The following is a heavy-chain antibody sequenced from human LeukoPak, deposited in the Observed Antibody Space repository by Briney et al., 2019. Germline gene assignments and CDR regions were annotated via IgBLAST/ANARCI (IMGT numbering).Heavy chain of an antibody. Sequence: GASVKVPCKASGGTFSSYAISWVRQAPGEGLEWIGGIIHIFGTANYAQKLQGRVTITTDESTSTAYMELSSLRSEDTAVYYCASRVHGSHPGLFDYWGQGTLVTVSS. CDR1: GGTFSSYA. CDR3: ASRVHGSHPGLFDY. V-gene: IGHV1-69*05. J-gene: IGHJ4*02. D-gene: IGHD1-14*01. CDR2: IIHIFGTA.